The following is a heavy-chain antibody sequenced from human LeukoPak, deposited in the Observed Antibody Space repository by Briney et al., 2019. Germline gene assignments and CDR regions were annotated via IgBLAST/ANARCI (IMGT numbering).Heavy chain of an antibody. CDR1: GYTFTGYY. V-gene: IGHV1-2*02. CDR2: INPNSGGT. J-gene: IGHJ6*03. Sequence: ASVKVSCKASGYTFTGYYMHWVRQAPGQGLEWMGWINPNSGGTNYAQKFQGRVTMTRDTSISTAYMELSRLRSDGTAVYYCARGSPHYYYYYYMDVWGKGTTVTISS. CDR3: ARGSPHYYYYYYMDV.